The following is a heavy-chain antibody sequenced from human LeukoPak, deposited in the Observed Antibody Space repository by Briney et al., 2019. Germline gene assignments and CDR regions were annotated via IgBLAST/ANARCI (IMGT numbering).Heavy chain of an antibody. D-gene: IGHD5-12*01. V-gene: IGHV3-33*01. CDR1: GFTFSSYG. CDR2: IWYDGSNK. CDR3: ARVVGGYPIQLQNLFDY. Sequence: PGGSLRLSCAASGFTFSSYGMHWVRQAPGKGLEWVAVIWYDGSNKYYADSVKGRFTISRDNSKNTLYLQMNSLRAEDTAVYYCARVVGGYPIQLQNLFDYWGQGTLVTVSS. J-gene: IGHJ4*02.